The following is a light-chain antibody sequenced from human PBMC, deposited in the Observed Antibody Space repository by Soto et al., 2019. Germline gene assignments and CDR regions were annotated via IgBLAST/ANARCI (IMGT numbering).Light chain of an antibody. Sequence: DIQMTQSPSSLSASVGDRVTITCRASQSISSSLNWYQQKPGKAPNLLIYAASGLQSGVPSRFSGGGSGTDFTLTISSLQPADFTTYYCQQSYTTPWTFGQGTRVEVK. CDR1: QSISSS. J-gene: IGKJ1*01. CDR2: AAS. CDR3: QQSYTTPWT. V-gene: IGKV1-39*01.